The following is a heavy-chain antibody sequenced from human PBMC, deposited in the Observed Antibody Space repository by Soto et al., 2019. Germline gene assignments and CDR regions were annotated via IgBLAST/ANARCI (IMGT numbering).Heavy chain of an antibody. Sequence: QVQLQQWGAGLLKPSETLSLTCAVYGGSFSGYYWSWIRHPPGKGLEWIGEINHSGSTNYNPSLKSRVTISVDTSKNQFSLKLSSVTAADTAVYYCAGAGVVVVVAATHNWFDPWGQGTLVTVSS. J-gene: IGHJ5*02. CDR1: GGSFSGYY. CDR2: INHSGST. D-gene: IGHD2-15*01. V-gene: IGHV4-34*01. CDR3: AGAGVVVVVAATHNWFDP.